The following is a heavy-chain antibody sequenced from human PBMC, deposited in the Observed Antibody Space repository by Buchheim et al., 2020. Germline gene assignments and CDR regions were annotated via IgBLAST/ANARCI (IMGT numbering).Heavy chain of an antibody. Sequence: QVQLVESGGGVVQPGRSLRLSCAASGFTFSSYAMHWVRQAPGKGLEWVAVISYDGSNKYYADPVKGRFTISRDNSKNTLYLQMNSLRAEDTAVYYCARGRGSVTTPPFDYWGQGTL. CDR1: GFTFSSYA. CDR3: ARGRGSVTTPPFDY. J-gene: IGHJ4*02. CDR2: ISYDGSNK. D-gene: IGHD4-17*01. V-gene: IGHV3-30-3*01.